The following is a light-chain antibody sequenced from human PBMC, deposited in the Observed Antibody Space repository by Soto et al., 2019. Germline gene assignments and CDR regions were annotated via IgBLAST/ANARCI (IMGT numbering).Light chain of an antibody. CDR3: QHYNTYSGT. Sequence: DIQMTQSPSTLSASVGDRVTISCRASQSISGLLAWYQQKPGKAPKLLIYMASSLESGVPSRFSGSRSASGTEFTLTISSLQPDDFATYYCQHYNTYSGTFGQGTKVEIK. J-gene: IGKJ1*01. CDR2: MAS. V-gene: IGKV1-5*03. CDR1: QSISGL.